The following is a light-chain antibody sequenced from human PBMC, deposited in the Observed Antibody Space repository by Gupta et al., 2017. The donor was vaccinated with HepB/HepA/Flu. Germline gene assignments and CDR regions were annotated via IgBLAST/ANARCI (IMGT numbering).Light chain of an antibody. V-gene: IGLV3-21*03. CDR1: NIRSKS. Sequence: SYVVTQPPSVSVAPGKTARITCGGNNIRSKSVHWYQQKPGQAPVLVVYDDSDRPSGIPERFSGSNSGNTATLTISRVEAGDEADDYCQVWDSSSDHPHVVFGGGTKLTVL. J-gene: IGLJ2*01. CDR2: DDS. CDR3: QVWDSSSDHPHVV.